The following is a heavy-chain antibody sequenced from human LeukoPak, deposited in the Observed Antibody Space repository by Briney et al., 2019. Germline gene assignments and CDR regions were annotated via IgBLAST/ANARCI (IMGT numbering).Heavy chain of an antibody. CDR3: AREGQWLVGDAFDI. CDR2: IYSGGST. J-gene: IGHJ3*02. D-gene: IGHD6-19*01. Sequence: GGSLRLSCAASEFTLSNYNMNWVRQAPGKGLEWVSVIYSGGSTYYADSVKGRFTISRDNSKNTLYLQMNSLRAEDTAVYYCAREGQWLVGDAFDIWGQGTMVTVSS. CDR1: EFTLSNYN. V-gene: IGHV3-53*01.